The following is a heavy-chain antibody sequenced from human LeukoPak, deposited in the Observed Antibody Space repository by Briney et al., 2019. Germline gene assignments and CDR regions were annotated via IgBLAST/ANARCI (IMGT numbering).Heavy chain of an antibody. J-gene: IGHJ4*02. CDR3: ARDAPDGGVSKFDY. Sequence: ASVKVSCKTSGYTFTQFAINWMRQAPGQGLEWLGWVNMYTGIPTSAQGFTGRFVFSLDTSVSTAYLQISSLKAEDTAVYYCARDAPDGGVSKFDYWGQGTLVTVSS. D-gene: IGHD3-3*01. CDR2: VNMYTGIP. V-gene: IGHV7-4-1*02. CDR1: GYTFTQFA.